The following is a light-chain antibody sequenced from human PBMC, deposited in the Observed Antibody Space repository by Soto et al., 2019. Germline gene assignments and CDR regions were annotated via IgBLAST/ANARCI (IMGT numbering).Light chain of an antibody. V-gene: IGLV2-14*03. J-gene: IGLJ1*01. CDR3: SSYTTSNTRQIV. Sequence: QSALTQPASVSGSPGQSITSSCTGTSSDVGGYNYVSWYQHHPGKAPKLIIYDVTNRPSGVSNPFSGSKSGKTASLTISGLQPEDEADYYCSSYTTSNTRQIVFGTGTKLTVL. CDR1: SSDVGGYNY. CDR2: DVT.